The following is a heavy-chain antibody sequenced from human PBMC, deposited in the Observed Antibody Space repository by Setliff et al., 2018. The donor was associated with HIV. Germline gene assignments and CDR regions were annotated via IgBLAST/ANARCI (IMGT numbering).Heavy chain of an antibody. CDR2: INTNAGNS. V-gene: IGHV7-4-1*02. J-gene: IGHJ4*02. D-gene: IGHD1-1*01. CDR3: ARVDGAYNDNIFDY. CDR1: GYTFTTYP. Sequence: ASVKVSCKASGYTFTTYPMNWVRQAPGQGLEWMGWINTNAGNSIYAQGFTGRFVFSFDTSDSTAYLQLSGLRSEDTAVYFCARVDGAYNDNIFDYWGQGTLVTVSS.